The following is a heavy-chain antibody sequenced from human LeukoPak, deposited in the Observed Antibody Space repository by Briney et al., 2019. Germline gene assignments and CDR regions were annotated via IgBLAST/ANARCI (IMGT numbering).Heavy chain of an antibody. D-gene: IGHD1-26*01. J-gene: IGHJ3*02. Sequence: GGSLRLSCAASGFDFSSNWMHWVRHAPGQGLVWVSRIKGDGISTNYADSVKGRFTISRDIAKNTLYLQMNSLKIEDAALYYCTKGYSGSLTYAFDNWGQGTMVTVSS. CDR1: GFDFSSNW. CDR2: IKGDGIST. CDR3: TKGYSGSLTYAFDN. V-gene: IGHV3-74*01.